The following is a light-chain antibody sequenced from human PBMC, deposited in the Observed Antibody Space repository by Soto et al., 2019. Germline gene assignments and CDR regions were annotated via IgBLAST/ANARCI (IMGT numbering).Light chain of an antibody. CDR2: AAS. CDR1: QNINMY. CDR3: RQSFGTTWT. V-gene: IGKV1-39*01. J-gene: IGKJ1*01. Sequence: DIQMTQSPSALSASVDDTVTITCRASQNINMYLNWYQQNPGKAPKLLIYAASSLQSGVPPRFSGSGYGTDFSLAISGLQPEDFATYYCRQSFGTTWTFGQGTRVE.